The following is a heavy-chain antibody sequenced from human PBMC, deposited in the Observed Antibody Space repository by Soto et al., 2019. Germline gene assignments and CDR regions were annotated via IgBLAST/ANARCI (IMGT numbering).Heavy chain of an antibody. D-gene: IGHD3-22*01. Sequence: GGSLRLSCAASGFTFSSYAMHWVRQAPGKGLEWVAVISYDGSNKYYADSVKGRFTISRDNSKNTLYLQMNSLRAEDTAVYYCARVDSSGYYYGGAFDIWGQGTMVTVSS. V-gene: IGHV3-30-3*01. J-gene: IGHJ3*02. CDR1: GFTFSSYA. CDR2: ISYDGSNK. CDR3: ARVDSSGYYYGGAFDI.